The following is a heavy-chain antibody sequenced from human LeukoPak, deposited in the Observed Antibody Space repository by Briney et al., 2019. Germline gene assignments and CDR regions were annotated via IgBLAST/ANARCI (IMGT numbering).Heavy chain of an antibody. CDR2: ISAYNGNT. Sequence: ASVKVSRKASGYTFTSYGISWVRQAPGQGLEWMGWISAYNGNTNYAQKLQGRVTMTTDTSTSTAYMELRSLRSDDTAVYYCARGGRRPQPSGGYYDFWSGYPSYGMDVWGQGTTVTVSS. V-gene: IGHV1-18*01. CDR3: ARGGRRPQPSGGYYDFWSGYPSYGMDV. J-gene: IGHJ6*02. D-gene: IGHD3-3*01. CDR1: GYTFTSYG.